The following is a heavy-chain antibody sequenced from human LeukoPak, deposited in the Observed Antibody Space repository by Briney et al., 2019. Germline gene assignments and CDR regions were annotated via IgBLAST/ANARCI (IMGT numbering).Heavy chain of an antibody. D-gene: IGHD1-26*01. CDR3: ARGGGSYYQDY. V-gene: IGHV4-34*01. CDR2: INHSGST. Sequence: SETLSLTCAVYGGSFSGYYWSWIRQPPGKGLEWIGEINHSGSTNYNPSLKSRVTISVDTSKSQFSLNLSSVTAADTAVYYCARGGGSYYQDYWGQGTLVTVSS. CDR1: GGSFSGYY. J-gene: IGHJ4*02.